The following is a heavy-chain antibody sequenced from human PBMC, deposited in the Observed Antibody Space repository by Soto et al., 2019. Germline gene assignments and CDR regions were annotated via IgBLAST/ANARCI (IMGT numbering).Heavy chain of an antibody. D-gene: IGHD1-20*01. V-gene: IGHV4-34*01. Sequence: SETLSLTCAVYGGSFSGYYWSWIRQPPGKGLEWIGEINHSGSTNYNPSLKSRVTISVDTSKNQFSLKLSSVTAADTAVYYCAGDKRAVNYAFDIWGQGTMVTVS. CDR1: GGSFSGYY. CDR3: AGDKRAVNYAFDI. J-gene: IGHJ3*02. CDR2: INHSGST.